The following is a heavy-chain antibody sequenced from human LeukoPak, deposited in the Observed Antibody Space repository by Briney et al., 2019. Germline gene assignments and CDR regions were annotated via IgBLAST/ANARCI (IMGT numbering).Heavy chain of an antibody. J-gene: IGHJ5*02. V-gene: IGHV4-34*01. CDR2: INHSGST. CDR1: GGSFSGYY. D-gene: IGHD2-2*01. CDR3: ASMRDIVVVPAAPNWFDP. Sequence: SETLSLTCAVYGGSFSGYYWSWIRQPPGKGLEWIGEINHSGSTNYNPSLKSRVTISEDTSKNQFSLKLSSVTAADTAVYYCASMRDIVVVPAAPNWFDPWGQGTLVTVSS.